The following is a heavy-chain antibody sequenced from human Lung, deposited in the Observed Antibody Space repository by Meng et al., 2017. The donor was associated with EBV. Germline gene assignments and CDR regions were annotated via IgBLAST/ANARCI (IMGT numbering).Heavy chain of an antibody. CDR1: GGSISSGGYY. Sequence: VRLQGSGPGLVKPSQILSPPCTFSGGSISSGGYYWSWIRQHPGKGLEWIGYIYYSGSTYYNPSLKSLVTISVDTSKNQFSLKLSSVTAADTAVYYCARVVAGRYNWFDPWGQGTLVTV. J-gene: IGHJ5*02. CDR3: ARVVAGRYNWFDP. CDR2: IYYSGST. D-gene: IGHD6-6*01. V-gene: IGHV4-31*01.